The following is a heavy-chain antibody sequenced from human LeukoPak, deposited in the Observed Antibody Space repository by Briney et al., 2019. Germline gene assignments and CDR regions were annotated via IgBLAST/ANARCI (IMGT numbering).Heavy chain of an antibody. Sequence: AGGSLILSCVASGLSLSSNMMSWVRQAPGEGLEWISTITSAGATYYIDSVRGRFTISRDISKNTVFLLMNSLRAEDTAMYYCVKRPEYDAGNFVFQHWGQGTLVTVSS. CDR1: GLSLSSNM. V-gene: IGHV3-23*05. CDR2: ITSAGAT. D-gene: IGHD4-23*01. CDR3: VKRPEYDAGNFVFQH. J-gene: IGHJ1*01.